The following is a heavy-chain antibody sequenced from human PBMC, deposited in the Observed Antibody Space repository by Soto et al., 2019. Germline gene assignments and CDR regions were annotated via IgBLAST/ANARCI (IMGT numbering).Heavy chain of an antibody. Sequence: ASVKVSCKASGYTFTSYYMHWVRQAPGQGLEWMGIINPSGGSTSYAQKFQDRVTMTRDTSTSTVYMELSSLRSEDTAVYYCARAAVRAYYYYYGMDVWGQGTTVTVSS. CDR2: INPSGGST. CDR3: ARAAVRAYYYYYGMDV. V-gene: IGHV1-46*01. D-gene: IGHD3-10*01. CDR1: GYTFTSYY. J-gene: IGHJ6*02.